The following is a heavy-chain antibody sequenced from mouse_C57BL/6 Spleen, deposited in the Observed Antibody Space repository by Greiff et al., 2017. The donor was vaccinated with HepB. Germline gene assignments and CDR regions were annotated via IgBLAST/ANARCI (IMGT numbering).Heavy chain of an antibody. Sequence: QVQLQQSGAELAKPGASVKLSCKASGYTFTSYWMHWVKQRPGQGLEWIGNIYPSDSETHYNQKFKDKATLTVDKSSSTAYMQLSSLTSEDSAVYYCARNSNYYGSRNFDYWGQGTTLTVSS. CDR2: IYPSDSET. D-gene: IGHD1-1*01. J-gene: IGHJ2*01. CDR3: ARNSNYYGSRNFDY. CDR1: GYTFTSYW. V-gene: IGHV1-61*01.